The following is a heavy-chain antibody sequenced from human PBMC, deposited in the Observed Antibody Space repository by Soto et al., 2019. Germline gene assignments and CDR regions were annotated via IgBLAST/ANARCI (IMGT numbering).Heavy chain of an antibody. CDR2: VSHSEYT. Sequence: SETLSLTCAVYGESFIDNHWSWSRQPPGKGLEWIGEVSHSEYTVYNPSLKSRVTISLGTSNNEFSLKLISATAADTAVYFCAKGGRLRSPFGLWGQGTLVTVSS. V-gene: IGHV4-34*01. J-gene: IGHJ4*02. CDR1: GESFIDNH. D-gene: IGHD4-17*01. CDR3: AKGGRLRSPFGL.